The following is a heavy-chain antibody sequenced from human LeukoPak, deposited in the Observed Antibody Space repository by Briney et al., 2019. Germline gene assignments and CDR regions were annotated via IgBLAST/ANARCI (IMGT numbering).Heavy chain of an antibody. CDR3: VKAGFYYGSGNMSPLGIGYFTMDV. Sequence: GGSLRLSCAASGFTFGSFTMSWVRQAPGRSLEWVSAIRGTDTNTYYADSVRGRFTISRDNSSNTLFLQMNGLRAEDTAVYYCVKAGFYYGSGNMSPLGIGYFTMDVWGQGTTVTVSS. J-gene: IGHJ6*02. CDR1: GFTFGSFT. D-gene: IGHD3-10*01. CDR2: IRGTDTNT. V-gene: IGHV3-23*01.